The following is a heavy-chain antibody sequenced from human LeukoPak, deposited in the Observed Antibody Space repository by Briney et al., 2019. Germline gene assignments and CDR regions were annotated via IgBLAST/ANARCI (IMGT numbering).Heavy chain of an antibody. CDR3: ARDFKEWLDP. J-gene: IGHJ5*02. V-gene: IGHV1-2*06. Sequence: GASVKVSCKASGYTFTGYYMHWVRQAPGPGLEWLRRINPNSGGPNYAQKFQGRVTMTRDTSISTAYMELSRMRSDDTAGYYCARDFKEWLDPWGQGTPVTVSS. CDR1: GYTFTGYY. CDR2: INPNSGGP.